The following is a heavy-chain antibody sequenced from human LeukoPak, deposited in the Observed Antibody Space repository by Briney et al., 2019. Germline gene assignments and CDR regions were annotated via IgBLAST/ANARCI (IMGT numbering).Heavy chain of an antibody. CDR2: INGDGTYT. D-gene: IGHD3-10*01. V-gene: IGHV3-74*01. Sequence: PGGSLRLSCAASEFIFTAYWMHWVRQAPGKGLVWVARINGDGTYTAYADSVKGRLTISRDNTKNVLYLQMNSLRAEDTAVYYCAREAYESGNRYFDSWGQGTPVTVSS. J-gene: IGHJ4*02. CDR1: EFIFTAYW. CDR3: AREAYESGNRYFDS.